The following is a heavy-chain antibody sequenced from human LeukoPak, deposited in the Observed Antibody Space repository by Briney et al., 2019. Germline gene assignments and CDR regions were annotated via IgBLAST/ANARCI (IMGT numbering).Heavy chain of an antibody. Sequence: PSETLSLTCTVSGVSISTYYWSWLRQSRGKGRDWVGYIHDSGSTNYNPSLKSRVSISVDRSKSQFSLHLSSVTAADTAVYFCARFEPYSYYFGIDVWGRGTTVTVSS. CDR3: ARFEPYSYYFGIDV. CDR2: IHDSGST. CDR1: GVSISTYY. D-gene: IGHD3-16*01. V-gene: IGHV4-59*08. J-gene: IGHJ6*02.